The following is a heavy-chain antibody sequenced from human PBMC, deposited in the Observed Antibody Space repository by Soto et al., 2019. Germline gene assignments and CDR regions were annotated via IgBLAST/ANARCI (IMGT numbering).Heavy chain of an antibody. CDR3: ATGESCTSTSCYDYYDYGMDV. V-gene: IGHV1-18*01. D-gene: IGHD2-2*01. CDR1: GYSFTSHG. J-gene: IGHJ6*02. CDR2: ISTYNGNT. Sequence: ASVTVSCKASGYSFTSHGITWVRQAPGQGLEWMGWISTYNGNTNYAQKLQGRVTLTTDQSTSTAYMELRSLRSDDAAVYYCATGESCTSTSCYDYYDYGMDVWVQGTSVTISS.